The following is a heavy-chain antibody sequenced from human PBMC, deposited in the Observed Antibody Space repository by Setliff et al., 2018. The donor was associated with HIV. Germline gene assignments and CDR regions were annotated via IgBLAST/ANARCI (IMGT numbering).Heavy chain of an antibody. V-gene: IGHV4-4*07. D-gene: IGHD3-16*01. Sequence: SETLSLTCIVSDGSVSNQYWSWIRQTAGKGLEWIGRIYATGSTNYSPSLKSRVTMSVDTSKNQFFLTLNSLTAADTAIYYCARGTSAASYWHFDLWGRGIMVTVSS. CDR3: ARGTSAASYWHFDL. CDR1: DGSVSNQY. CDR2: IYATGST. J-gene: IGHJ2*01.